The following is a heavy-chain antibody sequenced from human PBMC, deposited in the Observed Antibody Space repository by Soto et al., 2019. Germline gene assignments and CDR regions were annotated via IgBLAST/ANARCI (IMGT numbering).Heavy chain of an antibody. J-gene: IGHJ4*02. D-gene: IGHD5-18*01. V-gene: IGHV4-59*01. CDR1: VCSISGEH. CDR3: ASGKQLDRFDY. Sequence: PSATLSLTSSVSVCSISGEHCCRVRQPPGKGLEWIEYMYNSGSTNNNPSLKSRVTISLDTSKNQVSLKLSSVTAADTAVYYCASGKQLDRFDYWGQGTQVTVSS. CDR2: MYNSGST.